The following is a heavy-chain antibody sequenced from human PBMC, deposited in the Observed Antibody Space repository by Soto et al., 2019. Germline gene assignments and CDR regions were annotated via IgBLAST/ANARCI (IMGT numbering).Heavy chain of an antibody. V-gene: IGHV1-69*01. Sequence: QVQLVQPGAEVKKPGSSVKVSCKASGGTFSSYSINWVRQAPGQGLEWMGEIIPIFGTANYAQKFQGRVTITADESTSTAYMELSSLSSEDTAVYYCARDGGRHSGGIDYWGQGTLVTVSS. CDR1: GGTFSSYS. J-gene: IGHJ4*02. CDR2: IIPIFGTA. D-gene: IGHD1-26*01. CDR3: ARDGGRHSGGIDY.